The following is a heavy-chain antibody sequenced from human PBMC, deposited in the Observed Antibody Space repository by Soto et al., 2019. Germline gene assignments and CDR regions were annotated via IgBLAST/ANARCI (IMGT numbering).Heavy chain of an antibody. J-gene: IGHJ6*02. CDR1: GYTFTSYA. CDR3: ARNPATVIDYYYYCMDV. V-gene: IGHV1-3*01. CDR2: INAGNRNT. Sequence: QVQLVQSGAEVKKPGASVKVSCKASGYTFTSYAMHWVRQAPGQRLEWMGWINAGNRNTKYSQKFQGRVTITRDTSASTAYMYLSSLRSEDTAVYYCARNPATVIDYYYYCMDVWGQGTTVTVSS. D-gene: IGHD4-4*01.